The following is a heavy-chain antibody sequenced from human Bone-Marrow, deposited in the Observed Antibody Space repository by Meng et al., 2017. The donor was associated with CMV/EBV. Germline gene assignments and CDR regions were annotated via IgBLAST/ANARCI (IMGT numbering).Heavy chain of an antibody. D-gene: IGHD6-6*01. Sequence: QCWCEGKVPGAPVKVSVKPAGGPVSSYPIGWARQAPGPGLECMVGIFPIFGTANYAKKFQGRATIPSDESTSTAYLELSSLGSEDTAVYYCARDSGEYSSFVGYFQHWGQGTLVTVSS. V-gene: IGHV1-69*01. J-gene: IGHJ1*01. CDR3: ARDSGEYSSFVGYFQH. CDR1: GGPVSSYP. CDR2: IFPIFGTA.